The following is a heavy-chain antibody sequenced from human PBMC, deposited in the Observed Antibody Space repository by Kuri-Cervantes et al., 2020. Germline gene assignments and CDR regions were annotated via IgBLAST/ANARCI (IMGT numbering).Heavy chain of an antibody. J-gene: IGHJ4*02. D-gene: IGHD3-3*01. CDR3: ARDVGVAAFDS. CDR1: GFIFNNYW. CDR2: IKKDGSGK. Sequence: LSLTCAASGFIFNNYWMSWVRQAPGKGLEWVANIKKDGSGKYYVDSVKGRFTISRDNAKMSVDLQMNSLRVEDTAVYYCARDVGVAAFDSWGQGTLVTVSS. V-gene: IGHV3-7*01.